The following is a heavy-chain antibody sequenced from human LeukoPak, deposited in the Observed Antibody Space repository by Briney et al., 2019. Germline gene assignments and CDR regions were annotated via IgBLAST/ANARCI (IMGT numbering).Heavy chain of an antibody. J-gene: IGHJ4*02. D-gene: IGHD3-22*01. Sequence: ASVKVSCKASGYTFMGYYMHWVRQAPGQGLEWMGIINPRGGSTSYAQKFQGRVTLTRDMSTSTLYMELSSLRSEDTAVYYCAGEDYDTSGYPLYWGQGTLVTVSS. CDR3: AGEDYDTSGYPLY. CDR1: GYTFMGYY. CDR2: INPRGGST. V-gene: IGHV1-46*01.